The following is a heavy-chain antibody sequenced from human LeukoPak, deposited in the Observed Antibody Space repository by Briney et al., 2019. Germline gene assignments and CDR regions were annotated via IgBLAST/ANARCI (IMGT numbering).Heavy chain of an antibody. Sequence: SETLSLTCAVYGGSFSGYYWSWIRQPPGKGLEWIGEINHSGSTNYNPSLKSRVTISVDTSKNQFSLKLSFVTAADTAVYYCARFSGGSWFDYWGQGTLVTVSS. CDR3: ARFSGGSWFDY. CDR2: INHSGST. J-gene: IGHJ4*02. V-gene: IGHV4-34*01. D-gene: IGHD6-13*01. CDR1: GGSFSGYY.